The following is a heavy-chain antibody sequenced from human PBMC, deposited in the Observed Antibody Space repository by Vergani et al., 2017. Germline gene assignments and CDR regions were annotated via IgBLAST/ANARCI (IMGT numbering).Heavy chain of an antibody. V-gene: IGHV3-66*02. CDR1: GFTVSSNY. CDR2: IYNGGST. J-gene: IGHJ6*02. D-gene: IGHD2-2*02. Sequence: EVQLVESGGGLVQPGGSLRLSCAASGFTVSSNYMSWVRQAPGKGLEWVSVIYNGGSTYYADSVKGRFTISRDNAKNTLYLQMNSLRAEDTAVYYCARDNIVVVPAAIRYYYYGMDVWGQGTTVTVSS. CDR3: ARDNIVVVPAAIRYYYYGMDV.